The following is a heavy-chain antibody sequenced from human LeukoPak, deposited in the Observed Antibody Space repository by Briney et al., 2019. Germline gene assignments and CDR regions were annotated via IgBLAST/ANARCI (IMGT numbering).Heavy chain of an antibody. J-gene: IGHJ4*02. CDR2: IYPVDSDT. D-gene: IGHD4-17*01. CDR3: ARRRGTTGGYFDY. V-gene: IGHV5-51*01. Sequence: GESLEISLKGSGYSFTNYWIGWGRPMPGQGLESMGIIYPVDSDTRYSPPFQGQVTFSVDKSISTAYLQWSSLKASGTAMYYCARRRGTTGGYFDYWGQGTLVTVSS. CDR1: GYSFTNYW.